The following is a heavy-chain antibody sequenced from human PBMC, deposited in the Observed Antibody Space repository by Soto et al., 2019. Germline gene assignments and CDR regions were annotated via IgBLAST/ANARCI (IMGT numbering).Heavy chain of an antibody. J-gene: IGHJ4*02. CDR1: GGSIGSYY. CDR3: ARGDGLYGGNSPPFDY. Sequence: SETQSLTCTVSGGSIGSYYWSWIRLPPGKGLEYVGFIYYTGSTNYSPSLKSRVTMSVDTSKKQFSLRLSSVTAADTAVYYCARGDGLYGGNSPPFDYWGQGTLVTVSS. CDR2: IYYTGST. D-gene: IGHD4-17*01. V-gene: IGHV4-59*01.